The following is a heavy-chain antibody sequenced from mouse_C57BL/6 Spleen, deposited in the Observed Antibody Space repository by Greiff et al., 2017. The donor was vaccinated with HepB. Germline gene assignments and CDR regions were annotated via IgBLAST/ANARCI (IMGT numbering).Heavy chain of an antibody. CDR2: ISSGGDYI. J-gene: IGHJ3*01. CDR1: GFTFSSYA. V-gene: IGHV5-9-1*02. D-gene: IGHD4-1*01. CDR3: TRAGSGGFAY. Sequence: EVKLVESGEGLVKPGGSLKLSCAASGFTFSSYAMSWVRQTPEKRLEWVAYISSGGDYIYYADTVKGRFTISRDNARNTLYLQMSSLKSEDTAMYYCTRAGSGGFAYWGQGTLVTVSA.